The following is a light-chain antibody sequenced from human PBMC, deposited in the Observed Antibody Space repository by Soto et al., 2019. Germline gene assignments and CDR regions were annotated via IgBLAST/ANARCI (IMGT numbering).Light chain of an antibody. CDR3: SSYTSSSTVV. CDR2: EVS. CDR1: SSDVGGYNY. J-gene: IGLJ2*01. V-gene: IGLV2-14*01. Sequence: QSALTQPASVSGSPGQSITISCTGTSSDVGGYNYVSWYQQHPGKAPKLMIYEVSNRPSGVSNRFSCSKSGNTASPTISGLQAEDEADYCCSSYTSSSTVVFGGGTQLTVL.